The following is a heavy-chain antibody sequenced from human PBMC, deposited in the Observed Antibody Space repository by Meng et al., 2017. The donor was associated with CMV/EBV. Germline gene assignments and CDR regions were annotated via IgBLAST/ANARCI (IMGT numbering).Heavy chain of an antibody. CDR1: WFSLITSGVG. D-gene: IGHD6-13*01. V-gene: IGHV2-5*02. CDR3: ARIAAAGRFDY. Sequence: QSPFKESRPTLVKPTQTLTLTCTFSWFSLITSGVGVGWIRQPPGKSLEWLALIYWDDDKRYSPSLKSRLTITKDTSKNQVVLTMTNMDPVDTATYYCARIAAAGRFDYWGQGTLVTVSS. CDR2: IYWDDDK. J-gene: IGHJ4*02.